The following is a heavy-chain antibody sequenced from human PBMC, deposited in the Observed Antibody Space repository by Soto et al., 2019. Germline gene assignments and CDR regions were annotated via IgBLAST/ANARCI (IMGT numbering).Heavy chain of an antibody. CDR2: IYSGGST. V-gene: IGHV3-53*01. CDR1: GFTVSSNY. CDR3: ARDGDTGYYYYGMDV. Sequence: GGSLRLSCAASGFTVSSNYMSWVRQAPGKGLEWVSLIYSGGSTYYADSVKGRFTISRDNSKNTLYLQMNSLRAEDTAVYYCARDGDTGYYYYGMDVWGQGTTVTVSS. D-gene: IGHD5-18*01. J-gene: IGHJ6*02.